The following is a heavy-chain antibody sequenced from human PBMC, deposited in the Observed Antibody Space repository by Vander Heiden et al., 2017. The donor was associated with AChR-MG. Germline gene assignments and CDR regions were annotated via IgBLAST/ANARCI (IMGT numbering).Heavy chain of an antibody. V-gene: IGHV3-7*01. CDR2: IKPDGSEK. Sequence: EVQLVESGGGLVQPGGSLRLSCAASGFPFSSSWMSWVRQAPGKGLEWVANIKPDGSEKYYVDSLKGRVTISRDNAQNSLYLHMNSLRPEDTAVYYCAKNGRTFASCGQGTLVTVSS. CDR3: AKNGRTFAS. J-gene: IGHJ5*01. CDR1: GFPFSSSW.